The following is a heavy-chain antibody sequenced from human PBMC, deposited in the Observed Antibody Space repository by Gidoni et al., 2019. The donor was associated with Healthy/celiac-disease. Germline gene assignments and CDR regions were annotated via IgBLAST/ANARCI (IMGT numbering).Heavy chain of an antibody. V-gene: IGHV5-51*01. D-gene: IGHD5-12*01. CDR1: GYSFTSYW. Sequence: EVQLVQSGAEVQKPGESLKISCKGSGYSFTSYWIGWVRQRPGKGLEWMGIIYPGDSDTRDSPSFQGQVTISADKSISTAYLQWSSLKASDTAMYYCARLGLDGYNYGYYFDYWGQGTLVTVSS. CDR2: IYPGDSDT. CDR3: ARLGLDGYNYGYYFDY. J-gene: IGHJ4*02.